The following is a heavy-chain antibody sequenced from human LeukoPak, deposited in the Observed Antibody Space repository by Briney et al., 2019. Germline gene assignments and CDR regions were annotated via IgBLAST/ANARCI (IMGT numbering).Heavy chain of an antibody. CDR2: IYYSGST. D-gene: IGHD3-22*01. V-gene: IGHV4-59*05. CDR3: ARKLRSHSSDYYYFDY. CDR1: GFTFSSYE. J-gene: IGHJ4*02. Sequence: PGGSLRLSCAASGFTFSSYEMNWVRQAPGKGLEWIGSIYYSGSTYYNPSLKSRITISVDTSKNQFSLKLSSVTAADTAVYYCARKLRSHSSDYYYFDYWGQGTLVTVSS.